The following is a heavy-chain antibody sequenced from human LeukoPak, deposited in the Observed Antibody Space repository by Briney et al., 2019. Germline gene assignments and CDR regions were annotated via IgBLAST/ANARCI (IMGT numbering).Heavy chain of an antibody. J-gene: IGHJ5*02. D-gene: IGHD3-10*01. V-gene: IGHV3-23*01. CDR2: ISGSGGST. Sequence: QTGGSLRLSCAASGFTFSSYGMSWVRQAPGKGLEWVSAISGSGGSTYYADSVKGRFTISRDNSKNTLYLQMNSLRAEDTAVYYCARLGRGLRNWFDPWGQGTLVTVSS. CDR1: GFTFSSYG. CDR3: ARLGRGLRNWFDP.